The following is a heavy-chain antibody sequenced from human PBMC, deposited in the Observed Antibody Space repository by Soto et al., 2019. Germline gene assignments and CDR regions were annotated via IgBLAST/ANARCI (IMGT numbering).Heavy chain of an antibody. J-gene: IGHJ6*02. V-gene: IGHV3-48*03. D-gene: IGHD1-1*01. CDR1: GFTFSSYE. CDR2: ISSSGSTI. CDR3: ASTMRGFFYGMDV. Sequence: GGSLRLSCAASGFTFSSYEMNWVRQAPGKGLEWVSYISSSGSTIYYADSVKGRFTISRDNAKNSLYLQMNSLRAEDTAVYYCASTMRGFFYGMDVWGQGTTVTVSS.